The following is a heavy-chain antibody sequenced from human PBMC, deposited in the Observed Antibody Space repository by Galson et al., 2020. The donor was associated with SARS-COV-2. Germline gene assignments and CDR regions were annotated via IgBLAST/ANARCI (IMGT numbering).Heavy chain of an antibody. J-gene: IGHJ6*02. Sequence: TGGSLRLSCAASGFTFDDYAMHWVRQAPGKGLEWVSLISGDGGSTYYADSVKGRFTISRDNSKNSLYLQMNSLRTEDTALYYCAKDLYSGYDWVFYYGMDVWGQGTTVTVSS. CDR2: ISGDGGST. V-gene: IGHV3-43*02. D-gene: IGHD5-12*01. CDR3: AKDLYSGYDWVFYYGMDV. CDR1: GFTFDDYA.